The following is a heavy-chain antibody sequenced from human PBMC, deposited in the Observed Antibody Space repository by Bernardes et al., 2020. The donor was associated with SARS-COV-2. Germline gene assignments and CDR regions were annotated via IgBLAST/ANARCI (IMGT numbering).Heavy chain of an antibody. CDR3: ARGGGVPDATGHYYYFYGLDV. CDR1: GYTFTSYD. V-gene: IGHV1-8*01. D-gene: IGHD2-2*01. Sequence: ASVKVSCKASGYTFTSYDINWVRQATGQGLEFMGWTSPNSGNTGYAQKFQGRVTMTRNTSISTVYMELSSLTSDDTAVYYCARGGGVPDATGHYYYFYGLDVWGQGPRSPSP. J-gene: IGHJ6*02. CDR2: TSPNSGNT.